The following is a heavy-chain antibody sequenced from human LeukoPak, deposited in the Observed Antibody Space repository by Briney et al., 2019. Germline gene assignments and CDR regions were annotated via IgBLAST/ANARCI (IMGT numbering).Heavy chain of an antibody. CDR2: ISGSGGST. Sequence: GGSLRLSCAASGFTFSSYAMSWVRQAPGKGLEWVSAISGSGGSTYYADSVKGRFTISRDNSKNTLYLQMNSLRAEDTAVYYCAKETNDFWSGYYAGYYFDYWGQGTLVTVSS. V-gene: IGHV3-23*01. CDR3: AKETNDFWSGYYAGYYFDY. CDR1: GFTFSSYA. J-gene: IGHJ4*02. D-gene: IGHD3-3*01.